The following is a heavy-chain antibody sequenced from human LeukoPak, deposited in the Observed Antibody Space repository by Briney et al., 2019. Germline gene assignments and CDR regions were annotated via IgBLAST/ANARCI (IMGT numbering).Heavy chain of an antibody. CDR2: ISGSGGST. Sequence: PGGSLRLSCAASGLTFSSYAMSWVPQATGKGLEWVSAISGSGGSTYYADSVKGRFTISRDNSKNTLYLQMNSLRAEDTAVYYCAKFPMIVVVMRPGGYWGQGTLVTVSS. CDR3: AKFPMIVVVMRPGGY. V-gene: IGHV3-23*01. D-gene: IGHD3-22*01. J-gene: IGHJ4*02. CDR1: GLTFSSYA.